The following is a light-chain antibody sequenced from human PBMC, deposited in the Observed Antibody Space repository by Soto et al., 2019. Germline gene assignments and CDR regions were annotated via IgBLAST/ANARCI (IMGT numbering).Light chain of an antibody. V-gene: IGKV1-9*01. CDR3: LLDFRYFWA. J-gene: IGKJ1*01. Sequence: DIQLTQSPSLLSASVGDRVTITCRASQGISTYLAWYQQTSGKAPKLLISAASTLQRGVPSRFSGSGSGTQFTLTISSLQPEDFATYYCLLDFRYFWAFGQGTKVDIK. CDR2: AAS. CDR1: QGISTY.